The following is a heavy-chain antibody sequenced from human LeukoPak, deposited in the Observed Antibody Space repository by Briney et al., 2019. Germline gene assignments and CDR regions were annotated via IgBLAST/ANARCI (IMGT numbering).Heavy chain of an antibody. D-gene: IGHD6-13*01. CDR2: IKSDGSNK. V-gene: IGHV3-64*01. J-gene: IGHJ4*02. CDR3: ARSRYFDY. Sequence: PGGSLILSCAASGFTFSNYAMCWVRQAPGKGLEYVSAIKSDGSNKYYANSVKGRFTISRDNSKNTLYLQMGSLRAEDMAVYYCARSRYFDYWGQGTLVTVSS. CDR1: GFTFSNYA.